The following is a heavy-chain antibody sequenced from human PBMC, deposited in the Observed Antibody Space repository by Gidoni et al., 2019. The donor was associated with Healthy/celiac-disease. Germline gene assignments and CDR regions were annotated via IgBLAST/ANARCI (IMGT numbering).Heavy chain of an antibody. J-gene: IGHJ3*02. CDR1: VFPFGDYA. Sequence: EVQLVESGGGLVKPGRSLRLSCTASVFPFGDYAMSWFRQAPGKGLEWVGFIRSKAYGGTTEYAASVKGRFTISRDDSKSIAYLQMNSLKTEDTAVYYCTRDRGFGCGDDCSDAFDIWGQGTMVTVSS. CDR2: IRSKAYGGTT. CDR3: TRDRGFGCGDDCSDAFDI. D-gene: IGHD2-21*02. V-gene: IGHV3-49*05.